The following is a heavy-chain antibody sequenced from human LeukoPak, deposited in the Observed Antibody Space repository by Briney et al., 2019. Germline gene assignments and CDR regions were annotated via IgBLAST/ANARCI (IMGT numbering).Heavy chain of an antibody. V-gene: IGHV3-30*04. D-gene: IGHD3-22*01. J-gene: IGHJ6*03. CDR1: GFTFSTYA. Sequence: PGGSLRLSCAASGFTFSTYAMHWVRQAPGKGLEWVAVISYDGSSKYYADSVKGRFTISRDNSKNTLYLQMNSLRAGDTAVYYCAKGSKLVVITRDHYMAVWGKGTTVTISS. CDR2: ISYDGSSK. CDR3: AKGSKLVVITRDHYMAV.